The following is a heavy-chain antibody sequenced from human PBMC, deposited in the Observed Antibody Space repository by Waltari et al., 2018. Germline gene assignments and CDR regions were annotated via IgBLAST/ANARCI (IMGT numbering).Heavy chain of an antibody. D-gene: IGHD1-26*01. V-gene: IGHV3-23*03. Sequence: EVQLLESGGGLVQPGGSLRLSCEASGFTFSSNDMTWVRQATGKGLGWVSMIYSGGNTYYADSLKGRFTVSRDNSKNTLYLQMNSLRGEDTAVYYCAKGGDSGSYGFFDFWGQGTLVSVSS. J-gene: IGHJ4*02. CDR3: AKGGDSGSYGFFDF. CDR2: IYSGGNT. CDR1: GFTFSSND.